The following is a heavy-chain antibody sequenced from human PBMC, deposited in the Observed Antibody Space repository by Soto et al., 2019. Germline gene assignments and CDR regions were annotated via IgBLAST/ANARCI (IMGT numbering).Heavy chain of an antibody. CDR3: AKGGYDFEAYYFDY. Sequence: GGSLRLSCAASGFTFISYGIHFFRHSPGKELEWVAVISYDGSNKYFADSVKGRFTISRDNSKNTLYLQMNSLRAEDTAVYYCAKGGYDFEAYYFDYWGQGTLVTVSS. J-gene: IGHJ4*02. CDR1: GFTFISYG. D-gene: IGHD5-12*01. CDR2: ISYDGSNK. V-gene: IGHV3-30*18.